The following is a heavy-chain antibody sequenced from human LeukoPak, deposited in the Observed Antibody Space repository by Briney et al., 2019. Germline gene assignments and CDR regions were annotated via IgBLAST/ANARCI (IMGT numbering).Heavy chain of an antibody. D-gene: IGHD3-10*01. CDR3: ARGGVWFGEGFDY. CDR2: IKQDGSEK. V-gene: IGHV3-7*01. J-gene: IGHJ4*02. Sequence: GGSLRLSCAASGFTFSSYWMSWVRQAPGKELEWVANIKQDGSEKYYVDSVKGRFTISRDNAKNSLYLQMNSLRAEDTAVYYCARGGVWFGEGFDYWGQGTLVTVSS. CDR1: GFTFSSYW.